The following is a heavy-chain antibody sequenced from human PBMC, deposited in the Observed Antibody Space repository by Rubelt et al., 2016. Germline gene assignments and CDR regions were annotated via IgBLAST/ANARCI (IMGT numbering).Heavy chain of an antibody. V-gene: IGHV3-15*01. CDR3: TTGYSNYDY. J-gene: IGHJ4*02. CDR1: GFTFSNAW. D-gene: IGHD4-11*01. Sequence: EVQLVESGGGLVKPGGSLRLSCAASGFTFSNAWMSWVRQAPGKALEWVCRIKRKTDGGTTDYAGPVKGRFTISRDDSKNTLYLQMNSLKTEDTAVYYCTTGYSNYDYWGQGTLVTVSS. CDR2: IKRKTDGGTT.